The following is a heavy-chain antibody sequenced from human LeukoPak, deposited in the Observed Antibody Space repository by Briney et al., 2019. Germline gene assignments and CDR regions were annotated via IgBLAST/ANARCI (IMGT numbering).Heavy chain of an antibody. V-gene: IGHV4-34*01. D-gene: IGHD5-18*01. Sequence: SQTLSLTCTVSGDSPGGVVSYWAGTPRPPGRGREWMGEINHSGSTNYTPSLKSRVTISVDTSKNQFSLKLSSVTAADTAVYYCARVDRGYSYGLIQRVPYYYYYYMDVWGKGTTVTVSS. CDR1: GDSPGGVVSY. CDR3: ARVDRGYSYGLIQRVPYYYYYYMDV. CDR2: INHSGST. J-gene: IGHJ6*03.